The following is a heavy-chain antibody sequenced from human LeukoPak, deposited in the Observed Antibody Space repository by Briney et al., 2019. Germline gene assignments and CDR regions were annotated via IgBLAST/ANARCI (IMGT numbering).Heavy chain of an antibody. CDR3: TTFSIAARNFDY. J-gene: IGHJ4*02. CDR2: IKSKTDGGTT. D-gene: IGHD6-6*01. Sequence: GGSLRLSCAASGFTFSDYYMSWIRQAPGKGLEWVGRIKSKTDGGTTDYAAPVKGRFTISRDDSKNTLYLQMNSLKTEDTAVYYCTTFSIAARNFDYWGQGTLVTVSS. CDR1: GFTFSDYY. V-gene: IGHV3-15*01.